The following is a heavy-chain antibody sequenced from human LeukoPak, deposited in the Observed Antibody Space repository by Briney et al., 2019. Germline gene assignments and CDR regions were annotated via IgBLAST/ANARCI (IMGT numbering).Heavy chain of an antibody. V-gene: IGHV6-1*01. CDR2: TYYRSKWYN. D-gene: IGHD3-10*01. CDR1: GDSVSSNSAA. CDR3: ARTRLHHNYGSGTSFDY. J-gene: IGHJ4*02. Sequence: SQTLSLTCAISGDSVSSNSAAWNWIRQSPSRGLEWLGRTYYRSKWYNDYAVSVKSRITINPDTSKNQFSLQLNSVTPEDTAMYYCARTRLHHNYGSGTSFDYWGQGTLVTVSS.